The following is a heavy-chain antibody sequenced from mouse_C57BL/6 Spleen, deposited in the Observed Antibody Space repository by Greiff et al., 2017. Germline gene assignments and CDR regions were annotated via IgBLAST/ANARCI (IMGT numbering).Heavy chain of an antibody. CDR1: GYTFTSYW. CDR3: ARRSSGSPYYYAMDY. J-gene: IGHJ4*01. V-gene: IGHV1-69*01. Sequence: QVQLQQSGAELVMPGASVKLSCKASGYTFTSYWMHWVKQRPGQGLEWIGEIDPSDSYTNYNQKFKGKSTLTVDKSSSTAYMQLSSLTSEDSAVYYCARRSSGSPYYYAMDYWGQGTSVTVSS. D-gene: IGHD3-2*02. CDR2: IDPSDSYT.